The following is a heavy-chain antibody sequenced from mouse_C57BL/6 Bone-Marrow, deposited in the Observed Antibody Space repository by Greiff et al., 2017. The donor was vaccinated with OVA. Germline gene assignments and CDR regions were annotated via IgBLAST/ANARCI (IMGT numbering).Heavy chain of an antibody. V-gene: IGHV1-19*01. CDR1: GYTFTDYY. CDR3: ARGLIYYYGSSYDFDY. Sequence: VQLQPSGPVLVKPGASVKMSCKASGYTFTDYYMNWVKQSHGKSLEWIGVINPYNGGTSYNQKFKGKATLTVDKSSSTAYMELNSLTSEDSAVYYCARGLIYYYGSSYDFDYWGQGTTLTVSS. J-gene: IGHJ2*01. D-gene: IGHD1-1*01. CDR2: INPYNGGT.